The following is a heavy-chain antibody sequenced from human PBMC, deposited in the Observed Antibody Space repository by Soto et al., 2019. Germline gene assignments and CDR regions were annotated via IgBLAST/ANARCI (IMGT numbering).Heavy chain of an antibody. Sequence: SETLSLTCAVYGGSFSGYYWIWVRQPPGKGLEWIGYIYYSGSTNYNPSLKSRVTISVDTSKNQFSLKLSSVTAADTAVYYCARDSYDSSGYFPTNWFDPWGQGTLVTVSS. CDR1: GGSFSGYY. V-gene: IGHV4-59*01. D-gene: IGHD3-22*01. CDR3: ARDSYDSSGYFPTNWFDP. CDR2: IYYSGST. J-gene: IGHJ5*02.